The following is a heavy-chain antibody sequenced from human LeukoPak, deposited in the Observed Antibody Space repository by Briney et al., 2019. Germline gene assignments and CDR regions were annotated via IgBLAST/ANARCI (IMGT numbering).Heavy chain of an antibody. CDR1: GGSISSYY. Sequence: SETLSLTCTVSGGSISSYYWSWIRRPAGKGLEWIGRVYASGTTFYNPSPKSRVTMLVDTSKNQFSLKLNSVTAADTAVYYCARGGNYYDSSSYYYFDYWGQGTLVTVSS. CDR3: ARGGNYYDSSSYYYFDY. J-gene: IGHJ4*02. CDR2: VYASGTT. V-gene: IGHV4-4*07. D-gene: IGHD3-22*01.